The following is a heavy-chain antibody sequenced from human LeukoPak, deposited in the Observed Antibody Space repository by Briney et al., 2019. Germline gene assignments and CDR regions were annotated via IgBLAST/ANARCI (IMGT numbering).Heavy chain of an antibody. CDR3: AMVLYQSGCPGP. CDR2: AILGGGT. J-gene: IGHJ5*02. V-gene: IGHV4-34*12. Sequence: ASETLSLTCAVYGVSLNNYYWSWIRQSPGKGLEWIGEAILGGGTNYNPSLKSRVTISIDTSRNRISLRVSSVTAADTAVYYCAMVLYQSGCPGPWAQGTLVTVSS. CDR1: GVSLNNYY. D-gene: IGHD2-2*01.